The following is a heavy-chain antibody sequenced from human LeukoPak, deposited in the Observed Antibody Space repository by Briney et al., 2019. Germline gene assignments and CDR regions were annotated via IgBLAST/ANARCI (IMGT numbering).Heavy chain of an antibody. J-gene: IGHJ6*03. CDR3: AVSGYNYYYMDV. CDR2: MNPNSGDT. Sequence: ASVKVSCKASGYTFTSYDIHWVRQATGQGLEWMGWMNPNSGDTGYAQKFQGRVTLTRNTSISTAYMELSSLRSEDTAVYYCAVSGYNYYYMDVWGKGTTVTVS. D-gene: IGHD3-22*01. V-gene: IGHV1-8*03. CDR1: GYTFTSYD.